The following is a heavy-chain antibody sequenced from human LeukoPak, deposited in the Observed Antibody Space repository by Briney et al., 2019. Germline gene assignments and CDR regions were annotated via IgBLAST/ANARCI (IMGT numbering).Heavy chain of an antibody. CDR1: GGSISSYY. CDR2: VYYSGST. Sequence: SETLSLTCTVSGGSISSYYWSWIRQPPGKGLEWIGYVYYSGSTNYNPSLKSRVTISVDTSENQFSLKLSSVTAADTAVYYCARDKGAPITIFGVVIPDAFDIWGQGTMVTVSS. CDR3: ARDKGAPITIFGVVIPDAFDI. V-gene: IGHV4-59*12. J-gene: IGHJ3*02. D-gene: IGHD3-3*01.